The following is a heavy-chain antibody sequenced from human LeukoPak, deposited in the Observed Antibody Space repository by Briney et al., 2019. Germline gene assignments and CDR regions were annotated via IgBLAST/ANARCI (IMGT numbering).Heavy chain of an antibody. CDR3: AKDLNYYDSSGSDFSFDY. V-gene: IGHV3-23*01. Sequence: GGSLRLSCAASGFIFSNYAMSWVRQAPGKGLEWVSAISGGGGSTYYADFVKGRFTISRDNSKNTLYLQMNSLRAEDTAVYYCAKDLNYYDSSGSDFSFDYWGQGTLVTVSS. CDR2: ISGGGGST. D-gene: IGHD3-22*01. J-gene: IGHJ4*02. CDR1: GFIFSNYA.